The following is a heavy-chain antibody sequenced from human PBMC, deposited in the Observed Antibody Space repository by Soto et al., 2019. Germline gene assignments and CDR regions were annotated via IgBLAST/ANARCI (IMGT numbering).Heavy chain of an antibody. CDR1: GGTFSSYT. CDR2: IIPILGIA. D-gene: IGHD6-13*01. Sequence: GASVKVSCKASGGTFSSYTISWVRQAPGQGLEWMGRIIPILGIANYAQKFQGRVTITADKSTSTAYMELSSLRSEDTAVYYCARGELKQPHNYYYYFMDVWGKGTTVTVSS. J-gene: IGHJ6*03. V-gene: IGHV1-69*02. CDR3: ARGELKQPHNYYYYFMDV.